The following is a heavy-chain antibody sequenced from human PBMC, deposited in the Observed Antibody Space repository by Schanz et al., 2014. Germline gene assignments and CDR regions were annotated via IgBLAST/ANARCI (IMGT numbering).Heavy chain of an antibody. CDR3: SKDKQGSRSDDS. J-gene: IGHJ5*01. V-gene: IGHV3-74*01. D-gene: IGHD2-15*01. Sequence: EVQLVQSGGGLVQPGGSLRLSCAASGFTFSRYWMQWVRQAPGKGLVWVSRIYMDGSGRDYGDSVKGRFTVSRDNAKNTLYLEMNRLRVDDTAVYYCSKDKQGSRSDDSWGQGTLVTVSS. CDR2: IYMDGSGR. CDR1: GFTFSRYW.